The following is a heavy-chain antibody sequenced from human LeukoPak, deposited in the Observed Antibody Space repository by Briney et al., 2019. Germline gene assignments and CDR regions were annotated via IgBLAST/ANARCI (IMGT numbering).Heavy chain of an antibody. CDR3: ARAEQWLENYYYMDV. Sequence: ASVKVSCKASGYTFSNYDINWVRQAPGEGLEWMGWINPNSGNTGYAQKSQGRVTITRKNSITTAYMELSSLRSEDTAVYYCARAEQWLENYYYMDVWGKGTTVTVSS. D-gene: IGHD6-19*01. J-gene: IGHJ6*03. CDR2: INPNSGNT. V-gene: IGHV1-8*02. CDR1: GYTFSNYD.